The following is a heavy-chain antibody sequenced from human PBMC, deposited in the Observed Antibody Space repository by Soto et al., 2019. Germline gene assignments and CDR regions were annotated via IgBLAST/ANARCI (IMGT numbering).Heavy chain of an antibody. D-gene: IGHD3-10*01. CDR3: ARERIRFGELSTVWFDP. CDR1: GYIFSSYG. J-gene: IGHJ5*02. CDR2: ISAYNGNT. V-gene: IGHV1-18*01. Sequence: ASVKVCCKASGYIFSSYGISWVRQAPGQGLEWMGWISAYNGNTNYAQKLQGRVTMTTDTSTSTAYMELRSLRSDDTAVYYCARERIRFGELSTVWFDPWGQGTQVPVSS.